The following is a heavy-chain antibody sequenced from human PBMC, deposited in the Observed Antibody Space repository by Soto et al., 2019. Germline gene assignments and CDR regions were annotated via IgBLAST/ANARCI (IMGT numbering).Heavy chain of an antibody. CDR3: AGDPDSHYNDSHASSYP. J-gene: IGHJ5*02. CDR1: GGTFSTYT. Sequence: VASVKVSCKASGGTFSTYTITWVRQAPGQGLEWMGRIIPIIGIINYAQKFQGRVTISADKFTGTAYMELTGLRSDDTAVYYCAGDPDSHYNDSHASSYPWG. CDR2: IIPIIGII. D-gene: IGHD4-4*01. V-gene: IGHV1-69*04.